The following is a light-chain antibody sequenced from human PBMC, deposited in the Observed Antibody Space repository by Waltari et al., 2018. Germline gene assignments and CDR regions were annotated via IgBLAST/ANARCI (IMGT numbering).Light chain of an antibody. CDR2: DVS. V-gene: IGLV2-11*01. CDR3: CSYAGSYTDWV. J-gene: IGLJ3*02. Sequence: QSALTQPRSVSGSPGQSVTISCTGTSSDVGGYNYVSWYQQHPGKAPKLMIYDVSKRPSGVPDRFSGSKSGTTASLTISGLQAEDEADYYCCSYAGSYTDWVFG. CDR1: SSDVGGYNY.